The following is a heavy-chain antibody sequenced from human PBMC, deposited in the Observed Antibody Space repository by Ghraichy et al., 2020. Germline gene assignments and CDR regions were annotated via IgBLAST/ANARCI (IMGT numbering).Heavy chain of an antibody. Sequence: LSLTCAASGFTFSSCWMSWVRQAPGKGPEWVANIKEDGSEIHYVDPVKGRFTISRDNDKNSLYLQMNSLRAEDTAVYFCARFKHLDYWGQGTLVSVSS. V-gene: IGHV3-7*01. CDR3: ARFKHLDY. J-gene: IGHJ4*02. CDR2: IKEDGSEI. CDR1: GFTFSSCW.